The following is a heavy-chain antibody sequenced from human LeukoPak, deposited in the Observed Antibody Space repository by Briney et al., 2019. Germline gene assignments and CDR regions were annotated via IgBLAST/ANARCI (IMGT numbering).Heavy chain of an antibody. Sequence: ASVKVSCKAPGYTFTSYGISWVRQAPGQGLEWMGWISAYSGGTNYAQRFQGRVTMTRDTSISTAYMELSRLRSDDTAVYYCASPTVGTSRFDGFDIWGQGTMVTVSP. CDR3: ASPTVGTSRFDGFDI. J-gene: IGHJ3*02. D-gene: IGHD4-23*01. CDR2: ISAYSGGT. CDR1: GYTFTSYG. V-gene: IGHV1-2*02.